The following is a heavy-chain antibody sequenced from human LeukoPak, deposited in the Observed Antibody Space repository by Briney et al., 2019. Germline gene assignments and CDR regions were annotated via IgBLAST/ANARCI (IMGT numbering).Heavy chain of an antibody. CDR1: GYTFTSYG. Sequence: EASVTVSCKASGYTFTSYGISWVRQAPGQGLEWMGWISAYNGNTNYAQKLQGRVTMTTDTSTSTAYMELRSLRSEDMAVYYCARDLLAGDDGFDYWGQGTLVTVSS. D-gene: IGHD4-17*01. V-gene: IGHV1-18*03. CDR2: ISAYNGNT. J-gene: IGHJ4*02. CDR3: ARDLLAGDDGFDY.